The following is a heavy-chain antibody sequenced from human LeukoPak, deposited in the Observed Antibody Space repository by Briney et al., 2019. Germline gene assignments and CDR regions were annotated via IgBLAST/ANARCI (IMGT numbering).Heavy chain of an antibody. V-gene: IGHV3-30*18. J-gene: IGHJ3*02. D-gene: IGHD3-10*01. CDR1: GFTFSSYG. CDR2: ISYDGSNK. Sequence: GGSLRLSCAASGFTFSSYGMHWVRQAPGKGLEWVAVISYDGSNKYYADSVKGRFTISRDNSKNTLYLQMNSLRAEDTAVYYCAKDYGSGLEAFDIWGQGTMVTVSS. CDR3: AKDYGSGLEAFDI.